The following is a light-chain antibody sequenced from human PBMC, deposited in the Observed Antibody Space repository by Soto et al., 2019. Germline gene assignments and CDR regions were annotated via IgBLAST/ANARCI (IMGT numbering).Light chain of an antibody. Sequence: EIVLTQSPGTLSLSPGERATLSCRASQSFSSSYLDWYQQKPGQAPRLLIYGASSRATGLPDRFSGSGSGTDFTLTISRLEPEDFAVYYCQHYGSSPFTFGTGTKVDIK. CDR1: QSFSSSY. CDR2: GAS. J-gene: IGKJ3*01. V-gene: IGKV3-20*01. CDR3: QHYGSSPFT.